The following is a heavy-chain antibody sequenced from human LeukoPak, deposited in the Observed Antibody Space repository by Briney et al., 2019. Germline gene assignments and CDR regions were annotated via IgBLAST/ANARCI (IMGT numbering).Heavy chain of an antibody. CDR2: IYSGGST. V-gene: IGHV3-53*01. D-gene: IGHD5-24*01. Sequence: GGSLRLSCAASGFTVSSNYMNWVRQAPGKGLEWVSVIYSGGSTYYADSVKGRFTISRDNSKNTLYLQMNSMSAEDTDVYYCERGQMATTSYYYYGMDVWGQGTTVTVSS. J-gene: IGHJ6*02. CDR3: ERGQMATTSYYYYGMDV. CDR1: GFTVSSNY.